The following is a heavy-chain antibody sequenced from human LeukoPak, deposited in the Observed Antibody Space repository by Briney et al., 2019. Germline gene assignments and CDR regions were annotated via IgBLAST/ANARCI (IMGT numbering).Heavy chain of an antibody. V-gene: IGHV5-51*01. D-gene: IGHD3-3*01. CDR3: ARPSKNYDFWSGLPGY. J-gene: IGHJ4*02. CDR2: IYPGDSDT. Sequence: GESLKISCKGSGYSLTSYWIGWVRQMPGKGLEWMGIIYPGDSDTRYSPSFQGQVTISADKSISTAYLQWSSLKASDTAMYYCARPSKNYDFWSGLPGYWGQGTLVTVSS. CDR1: GYSLTSYW.